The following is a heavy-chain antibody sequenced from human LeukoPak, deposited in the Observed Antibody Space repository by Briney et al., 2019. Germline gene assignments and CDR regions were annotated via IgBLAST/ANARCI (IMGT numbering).Heavy chain of an antibody. J-gene: IGHJ4*02. D-gene: IGHD3-3*01. CDR1: GFTFSSYA. V-gene: IGHV3-30-3*01. Sequence: GRSLRLSCAASGFTFSSYAMHWVRQAPGKGLEWVAVISYDGSNKYYADSVKGRFTISRDNSKNTLYLQMNSLRAEDTAVYYCARVPTGCYDLWSLDYWGQGTLVTVSS. CDR3: ARVPTGCYDLWSLDY. CDR2: ISYDGSNK.